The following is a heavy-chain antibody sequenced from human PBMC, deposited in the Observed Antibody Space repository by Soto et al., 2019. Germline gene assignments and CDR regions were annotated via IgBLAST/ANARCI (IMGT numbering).Heavy chain of an antibody. CDR3: TTPQVYYGMDV. CDR2: IRSKANNYAT. Sequence: EVQLVESGGGLVQPGGSLKLSCAASGFTFSGSAVHWVRQASGKGLEWVGRIRSKANNYATAYAASVQGRFTIFRDDLKNTGYLQMNSLKTEDTAVYYCTTPQVYYGMDVWGQGTTVTVSS. V-gene: IGHV3-73*02. CDR1: GFTFSGSA. J-gene: IGHJ6*02.